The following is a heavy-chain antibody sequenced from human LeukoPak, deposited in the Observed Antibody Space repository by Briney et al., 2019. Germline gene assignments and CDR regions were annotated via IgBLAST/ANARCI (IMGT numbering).Heavy chain of an antibody. CDR3: ARRYYDILAGYYAFDY. CDR2: IYYSGST. V-gene: IGHV4-59*08. D-gene: IGHD3-9*01. CDR1: GGSISSYY. Sequence: SETLSLTCTVSGGSISSYYWSWIRQPPGKGLEWIGYIYYSGSTNYSPSLKSRVTISVDTSKNQFSLKLSSVTAADTAVYYCARRYYDILAGYYAFDYWGQGTLVTVSS. J-gene: IGHJ4*02.